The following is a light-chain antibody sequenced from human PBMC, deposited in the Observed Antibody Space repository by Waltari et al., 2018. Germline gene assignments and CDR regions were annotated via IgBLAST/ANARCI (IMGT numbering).Light chain of an antibody. V-gene: IGKV2-29*02. CDR1: QSLLYSDGKTS. CDR3: MQAIHLPLT. Sequence: DVVMTQTPFSLSVTPGQPASISCKSSQSLLYSDGKTSLYWYLQKPGQSPHLLIYEVSSRVSGVPDRFSGSGSGTEFTLKISRVEAEDVGVYYCMQAIHLPLTFGGGTKVEIK. CDR2: EVS. J-gene: IGKJ4*01.